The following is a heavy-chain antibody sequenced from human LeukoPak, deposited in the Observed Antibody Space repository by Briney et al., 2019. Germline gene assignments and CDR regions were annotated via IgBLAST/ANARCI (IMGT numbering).Heavy chain of an antibody. Sequence: PGGSLRLSCAASGFTFNDYHMKWIRQAPGKGLEWIAYISPGGDDIYFADSVRGRLTLSRDNAKNSLYLQMSSLTAEDTAAYYCASGRDIEVAGPGGYFDHWGQGNLVTVSS. V-gene: IGHV3-11*01. CDR1: GFTFNDYH. D-gene: IGHD6-19*01. J-gene: IGHJ4*02. CDR2: ISPGGDDI. CDR3: ASGRDIEVAGPGGYFDH.